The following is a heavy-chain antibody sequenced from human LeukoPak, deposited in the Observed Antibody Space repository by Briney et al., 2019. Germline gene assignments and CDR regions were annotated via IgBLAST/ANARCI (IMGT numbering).Heavy chain of an antibody. V-gene: IGHV4-4*07. CDR3: ARRGLTTGWFDP. D-gene: IGHD1-1*01. CDR1: GGSISSYY. CDR2: IYTSGNT. Sequence: SETLSLTCTVSGGSISSYYWSWIRQPAGKGLEWIGRIYTSGNTNYNPSLKSRVTISVDTSKNQFSLRLSSVTAADTSVYYCARRGLTTGWFDPWGQGTLVTVSS. J-gene: IGHJ5*02.